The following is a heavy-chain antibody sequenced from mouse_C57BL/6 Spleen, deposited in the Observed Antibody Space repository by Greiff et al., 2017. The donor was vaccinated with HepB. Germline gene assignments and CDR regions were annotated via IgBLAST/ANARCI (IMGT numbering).Heavy chain of an antibody. J-gene: IGHJ2*01. CDR3: ARSIGSTYFDY. D-gene: IGHD1-1*01. CDR1: GYTFTSYW. Sequence: VQLQQSGAELVMPGASVKLSCKASGYTFTSYWMHWVKQRPGQGLEWIGEIDPSDSYTNYNQKFKGKSTLTVDKSSSTAYMQLSSLTSEDSAVYYCARSIGSTYFDYWGQGTTLTVSS. CDR2: IDPSDSYT. V-gene: IGHV1-69*01.